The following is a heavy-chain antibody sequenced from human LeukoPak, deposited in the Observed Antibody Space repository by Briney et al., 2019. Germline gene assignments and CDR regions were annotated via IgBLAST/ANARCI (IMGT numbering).Heavy chain of an antibody. CDR3: ARLGYCSSTSCPNFDY. D-gene: IGHD2-2*01. V-gene: IGHV3-21*01. CDR1: GFTFSSYS. Sequence: GGSLRLSCAASGFTFSSYSMNWVRQAPGKGLEWVSSISSSSSYIYYADSVKGRFTISRDNAKNSLYLQTNSLRAEDTAVYYCARLGYCSSTSCPNFDYWGQGTLVTVSS. J-gene: IGHJ4*02. CDR2: ISSSSSYI.